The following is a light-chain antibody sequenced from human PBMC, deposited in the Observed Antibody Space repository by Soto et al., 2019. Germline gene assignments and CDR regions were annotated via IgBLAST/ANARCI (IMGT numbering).Light chain of an antibody. Sequence: SALTQPASVSGSPGQSITISCTGTSSDVGGYKYVSWYQQHPGKAPKLMIYEVSNRPSGVSNRFSGSKSGNTASLTISGLQAEDEADYYWYSYTSSRNWVFGGGTKLT. CDR3: YSYTSSRNWV. J-gene: IGLJ3*02. CDR1: SSDVGGYKY. V-gene: IGLV2-14*01. CDR2: EVS.